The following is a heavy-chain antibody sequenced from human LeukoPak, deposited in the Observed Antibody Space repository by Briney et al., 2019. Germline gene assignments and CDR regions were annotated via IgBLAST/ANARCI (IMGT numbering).Heavy chain of an antibody. CDR2: IRSNSDGGTI. J-gene: IGHJ5*02. V-gene: IGHV3-15*07. D-gene: IGHD3-22*01. CDR1: GFTFSNAW. Sequence: GSLSLSCATSGFTFSNAWMNWVRQAPGKGLEWVGRIRSNSDGGTIDYAAPVKGRFTLSRDDLKTTLYLQMNSLQTEDTAVYYCATDFYDSTWGQGTLVTVSS. CDR3: ATDFYDST.